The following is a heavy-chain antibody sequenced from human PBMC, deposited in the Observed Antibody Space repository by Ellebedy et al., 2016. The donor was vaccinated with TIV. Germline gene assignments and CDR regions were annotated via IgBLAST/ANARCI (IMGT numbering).Heavy chain of an antibody. CDR3: AREGFDY. CDR1: GYPFNSFG. V-gene: IGHV1-18*01. Sequence: ASVKVSCKASGYPFNSFGINWVRQAPGQGLEWMGSISYTGETNYLQKLQGRVSMTTDTSTRTAYMELRNLRSDDAALYYCAREGFDYWGQGTLVTVST. J-gene: IGHJ4*02. CDR2: SISYTGET.